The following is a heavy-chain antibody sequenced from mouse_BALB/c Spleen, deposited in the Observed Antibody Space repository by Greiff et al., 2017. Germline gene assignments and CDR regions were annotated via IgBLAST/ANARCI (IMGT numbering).Heavy chain of an antibody. CDR3: TSEFGFAY. J-gene: IGHJ3*01. Sequence: EVQLQQSGAELVKPGASVKLSCTASGFNIKDTYMHWVKQRPEQGLEWIGRIDPANGNTKYDPKFQGKATITADTSSNTAYLQLSSLTSEDTAVYYCTSEFGFAYWGQGTLVTVSA. V-gene: IGHV14-3*02. CDR1: GFNIKDTY. CDR2: IDPANGNT.